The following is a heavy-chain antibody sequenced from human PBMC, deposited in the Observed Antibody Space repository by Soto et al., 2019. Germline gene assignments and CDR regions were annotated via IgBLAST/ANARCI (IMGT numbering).Heavy chain of an antibody. D-gene: IGHD3-3*01. CDR1: GFTFSSYS. CDR3: ARFPDYDFWSGYYYYNYYGMDV. J-gene: IGHJ6*04. CDR2: ISSSSSYI. Sequence: GGSLRLSCAASGFTFSSYSMNWVRQAPGKGLEWVSSISSSSSYIYYADSVKGRFTISRDNAKNSLYLQMNSLRAEDTAVYYCARFPDYDFWSGYYYYNYYGMDVWGKGTTVTVSS. V-gene: IGHV3-21*01.